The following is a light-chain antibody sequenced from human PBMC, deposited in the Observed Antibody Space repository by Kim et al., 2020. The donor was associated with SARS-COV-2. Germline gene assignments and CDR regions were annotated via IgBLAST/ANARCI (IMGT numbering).Light chain of an antibody. V-gene: IGKV1-27*01. CDR1: QDISTS. Sequence: DIQMTQSPSSLSASVGDRVTITCRASQDISTSLAWYQQKPGKVPKPLIYATSTLQSGVPSRFSGSGSGTDFTLTISSLQPEDVATYYCQKYNSSPRTFGEGTKVEI. J-gene: IGKJ4*01. CDR3: QKYNSSPRT. CDR2: ATS.